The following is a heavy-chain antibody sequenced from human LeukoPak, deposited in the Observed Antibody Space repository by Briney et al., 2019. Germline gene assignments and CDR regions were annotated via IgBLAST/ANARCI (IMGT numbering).Heavy chain of an antibody. Sequence: GGSLRLSCAASGLTFSDNYMSWVRQAPGKGLEWVSTISGTGSDTYYTDSVKGRFTISRDNSKNTLYLQMNSLRAEEMAVYYCAREAYDILTGYRSYWYFDLWGRGTLVTVSS. D-gene: IGHD3-9*01. CDR2: ISGTGSDT. V-gene: IGHV3-23*01. CDR3: AREAYDILTGYRSYWYFDL. CDR1: GLTFSDNY. J-gene: IGHJ2*01.